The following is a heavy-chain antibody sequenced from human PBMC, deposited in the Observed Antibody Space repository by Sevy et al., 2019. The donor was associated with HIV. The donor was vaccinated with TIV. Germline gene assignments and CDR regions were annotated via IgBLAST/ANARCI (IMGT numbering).Heavy chain of an antibody. V-gene: IGHV3-9*01. J-gene: IGHJ6*02. CDR1: GFTFDEFA. D-gene: IGHD3-10*01. Sequence: GGSLRLSCAASGFTFDEFAMHWVRQVPGKGLEWVSGINWDSGAIGYADSVKGRFTTSRDNAKKSLYLQMNSLRGEDTPLYYCAKDIRYSYGRGMDVWGQGTTVTVSS. CDR3: AKDIRYSYGRGMDV. CDR2: INWDSGAI.